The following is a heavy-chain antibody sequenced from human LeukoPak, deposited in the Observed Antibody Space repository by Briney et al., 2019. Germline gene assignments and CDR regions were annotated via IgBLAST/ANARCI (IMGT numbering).Heavy chain of an antibody. D-gene: IGHD2-21*02. CDR2: ITGSGGST. V-gene: IGHV3-23*01. J-gene: IGHJ4*02. CDR3: AKSALVTRYYINFDC. Sequence: GGSLRLSCAASGFTFSSYAMRWVRQAPGKGLEWVSAITGSGGSTYYADSVKGRFTISRDNSKNTLYLQMNRLRAEDTAVYYCAKSALVTRYYINFDCWGEGSLVTVSS. CDR1: GFTFSSYA.